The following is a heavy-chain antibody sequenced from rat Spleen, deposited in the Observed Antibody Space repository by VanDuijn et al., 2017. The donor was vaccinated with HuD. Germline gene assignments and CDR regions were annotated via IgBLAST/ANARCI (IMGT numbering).Heavy chain of an antibody. J-gene: IGHJ4*01. CDR1: GFSLTSYN. CDR2: IWTGGST. V-gene: IGHV2-30*01. CDR3: ARSFNYGSYVDYYVMDA. Sequence: QVQLKESGPGLVQPSQTLSLTCTVSGFSLTSYNVHWVRQPTGKGLEWMGVIWTGGSTDYNSALKSRLSISRDTSKSQVFLKMNSLQTEDIATYYCARSFNYGSYVDYYVMDAWGQGASVTVSS. D-gene: IGHD1-3*01.